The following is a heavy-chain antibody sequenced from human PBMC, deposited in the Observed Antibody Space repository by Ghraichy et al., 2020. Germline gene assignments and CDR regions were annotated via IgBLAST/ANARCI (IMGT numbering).Heavy chain of an antibody. Sequence: TLSLTCTVSGGSISSGSYYWSWIRQPAGKGLEWIGRIYTSGSTNYNPSLKSRVTISVDTSKNQFSLKLSSVTAADTAVYYCARMVIVVVPAVFDPWGQGTLVTVSS. CDR3: ARMVIVVVPAVFDP. CDR2: IYTSGST. J-gene: IGHJ5*02. CDR1: GGSISSGSYY. D-gene: IGHD2-2*03. V-gene: IGHV4-61*02.